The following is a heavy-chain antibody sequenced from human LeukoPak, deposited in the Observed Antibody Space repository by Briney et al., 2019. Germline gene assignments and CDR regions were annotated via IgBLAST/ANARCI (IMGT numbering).Heavy chain of an antibody. CDR1: GYTFTSYY. Sequence: VASVKVSCKASGYTFTSYYMHWVRQAPGQGLEWMGIINPSGGSTSYAQKFQGRVTMTRDTSTSTVYMELSSLRSEDTAVYYSARAEETYYYDSSGYFDYWGQGTLVTVSS. V-gene: IGHV1-46*01. D-gene: IGHD3-22*01. CDR3: ARAEETYYYDSSGYFDY. CDR2: INPSGGST. J-gene: IGHJ4*02.